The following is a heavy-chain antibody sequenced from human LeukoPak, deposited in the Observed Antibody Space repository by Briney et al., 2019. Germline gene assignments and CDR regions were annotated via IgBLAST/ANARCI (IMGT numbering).Heavy chain of an antibody. V-gene: IGHV4-4*07. D-gene: IGHD6-13*01. J-gene: IGHJ1*01. CDR3: ARDEYSSSWYGGYFQH. CDR2: IYTSGST. Sequence: SETLSLTCTVSGGSISSYYWSWIRQPPGKGLEWIGRIYTSGSTNYNPSLKSRVTMSVDTSKNQFSLKLSSVTAADTAVYYCARDEYSSSWYGGYFQHWGQGTLVTVSS. CDR1: GGSISSYY.